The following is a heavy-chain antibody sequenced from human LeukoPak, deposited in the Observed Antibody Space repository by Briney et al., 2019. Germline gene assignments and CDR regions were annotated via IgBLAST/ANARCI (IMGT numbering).Heavy chain of an antibody. CDR3: ARGLGGSYSDY. D-gene: IGHD1-26*01. Sequence: SETLSLTCAIYGGSFSGYYWSWIRQPPGKGLEWIGEINHSGSTNYNPSLKSRVTISVDTSKNQFSLKLSSVTAADTAVYYCARGLGGSYSDYWGQGTLVTVSS. V-gene: IGHV4-34*01. J-gene: IGHJ4*02. CDR1: GGSFSGYY. CDR2: INHSGST.